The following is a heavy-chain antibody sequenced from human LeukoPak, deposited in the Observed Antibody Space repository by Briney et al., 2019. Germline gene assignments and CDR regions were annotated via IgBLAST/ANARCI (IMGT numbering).Heavy chain of an antibody. J-gene: IGHJ4*02. CDR2: INPNNGGT. D-gene: IGHD6-13*01. V-gene: IGHV1-2*02. CDR3: ARDQQQHDY. Sequence: XKAXGXTFXXYYMXWVXQAPGXGLEWMGWINPNNGGTNYAQKFQGRVTMTRDTSISTAYMELSRLRSDDTAVYYCARDQQQHDYWGQGTLVTVSS. CDR1: GXTFXXYY.